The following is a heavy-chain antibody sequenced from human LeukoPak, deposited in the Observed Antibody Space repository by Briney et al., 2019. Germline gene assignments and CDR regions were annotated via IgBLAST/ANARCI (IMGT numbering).Heavy chain of an antibody. CDR1: GFTFSPYS. J-gene: IGHJ3*02. CDR3: ARASLAVNDAFDI. Sequence: PGGSLRLSCAASGFTFSPYSMNWVRQAPGKGLEWVSSISTSNRYIAYADSVKGRFTISRDNANNSLHLQMNSLTAEDTAIYYCARASLAVNDAFDIWGQGTMVTVSS. D-gene: IGHD4-11*01. CDR2: ISTSNRYI. V-gene: IGHV3-21*01.